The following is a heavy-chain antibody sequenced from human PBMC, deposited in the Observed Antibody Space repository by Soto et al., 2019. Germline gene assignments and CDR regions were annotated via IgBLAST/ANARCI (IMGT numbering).Heavy chain of an antibody. Sequence: EVQLVESGGGLVQPGRSLKLSCAASRFTFPDYTMHWVRQAPGKGLEWVSGISWNSGSIDYADSVKGRFIISRDDAKNCLYLQMNSLRAEDTAFYYCAKGLYYYQTSGYPHYWGQGTLVTVSS. CDR3: AKGLYYYQTSGYPHY. CDR1: RFTFPDYT. J-gene: IGHJ4*02. D-gene: IGHD3-22*01. V-gene: IGHV3-9*01. CDR2: ISWNSGSI.